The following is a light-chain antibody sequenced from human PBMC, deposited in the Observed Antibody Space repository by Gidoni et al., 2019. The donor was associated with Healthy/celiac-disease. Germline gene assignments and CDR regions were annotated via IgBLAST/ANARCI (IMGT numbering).Light chain of an antibody. Sequence: DIQMPQSPSSLSASVGDRVTIPCRASQGIRNYLGWYQQKPGKAPKRLIYAASSLQSGGPSMVSGSGSGTEVTLTISSLQHEDFATYYCLQHNSYPFTFGPGTKVDIK. CDR2: AAS. V-gene: IGKV1-17*01. J-gene: IGKJ3*01. CDR3: LQHNSYPFT. CDR1: QGIRNY.